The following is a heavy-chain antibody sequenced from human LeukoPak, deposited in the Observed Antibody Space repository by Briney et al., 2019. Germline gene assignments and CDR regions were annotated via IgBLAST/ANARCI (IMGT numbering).Heavy chain of an antibody. CDR3: TRVERIGATGLFDY. V-gene: IGHV3-49*04. CDR1: GFTFADYP. CDR2: VRTQANGGTT. J-gene: IGHJ4*02. D-gene: IGHD6-13*01. Sequence: GGSLRLSCTASGFTFADYPMSWVRQAPGKGLEQVGFVRTQANGGTTDYAASVKGRFNISRDDSKSIAYLQMNSLQTDDTAVYYCTRVERIGATGLFDYWGQGTRVTVSS.